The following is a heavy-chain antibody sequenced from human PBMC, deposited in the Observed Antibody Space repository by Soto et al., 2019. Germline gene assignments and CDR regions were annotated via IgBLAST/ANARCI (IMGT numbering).Heavy chain of an antibody. D-gene: IGHD2-21*01. V-gene: IGHV4-39*02. CDR2: IFYGGGT. Sequence: QLQLQESGPALVKPSETLSLICSVTGDSISDINRYWGWIRQPPGKGREWIGSIFYGGGTFCNPSLKGRAPMSIDSSKNQFSLKLTSVTATDRAVYYCERAAFGQGGGAWFDPWGQGTLVTVS. J-gene: IGHJ5*02. CDR1: GDSISDINRY. CDR3: ERAAFGQGGGAWFDP.